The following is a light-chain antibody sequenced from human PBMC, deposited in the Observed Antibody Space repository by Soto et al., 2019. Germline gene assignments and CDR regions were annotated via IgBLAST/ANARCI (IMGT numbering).Light chain of an antibody. CDR1: QDISNY. CDR2: DAS. CDR3: QQYANLPT. Sequence: DIQMTQSPSSLSASVGDRVTITCQASQDISNYLNWYQQKPGKAPKLLIYDASGLETGVPLRFSGSGSGTDFSFTISSLQPEDIATYFCQQYANLPTFGQGTRLEI. J-gene: IGKJ5*01. V-gene: IGKV1-33*01.